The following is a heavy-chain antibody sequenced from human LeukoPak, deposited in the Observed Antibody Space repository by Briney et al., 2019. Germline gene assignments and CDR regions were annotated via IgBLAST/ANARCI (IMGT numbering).Heavy chain of an antibody. V-gene: IGHV3-23*01. CDR1: GFTFSSYG. Sequence: GGTLRLSCAASGFTFSSYGMSWVRQAPGKGLEWVSAISGSGGSTYYAGSVKGRFTISRDNSKNTLYLQMNSLRAEDTAVYYCAKVHVVGATRGFFDYWGQGTLVTVSS. D-gene: IGHD1-26*01. CDR2: ISGSGGST. J-gene: IGHJ4*02. CDR3: AKVHVVGATRGFFDY.